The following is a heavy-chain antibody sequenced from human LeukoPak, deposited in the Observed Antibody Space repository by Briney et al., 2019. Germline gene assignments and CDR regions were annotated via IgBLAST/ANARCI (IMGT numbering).Heavy chain of an antibody. CDR3: ARVRSSGWTPFDY. D-gene: IGHD6-19*01. V-gene: IGHV1-46*01. CDR1: GYTFTSYY. Sequence: GAPVTVSCKASGYTFTSYYMHWVRQAPGQGLEWMGIINPSGGSTSYAQKFQGRVTMTRDTSTSTVYMELSSLRSEDTAVYYCARVRSSGWTPFDYWGQGTLVTVSS. J-gene: IGHJ4*02. CDR2: INPSGGST.